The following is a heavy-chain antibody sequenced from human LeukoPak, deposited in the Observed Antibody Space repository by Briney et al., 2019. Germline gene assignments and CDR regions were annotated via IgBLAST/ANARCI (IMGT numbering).Heavy chain of an antibody. CDR1: GYKFSNYW. V-gene: IGHV5-51*01. D-gene: IGHD3-10*01. CDR2: IYPGNSDT. J-gene: IGHJ4*02. CDR3: ARLRWPRGGRSSFDY. Sequence: GESLKISCRASGYKFSNYWIAWVRQTPGRGLEWMGIIYPGNSDTRYSPSFQGQVTISADESITTAYLQWSSLKASDTAMYYCARLRWPRGGRSSFDYWGQGAPVTVSS.